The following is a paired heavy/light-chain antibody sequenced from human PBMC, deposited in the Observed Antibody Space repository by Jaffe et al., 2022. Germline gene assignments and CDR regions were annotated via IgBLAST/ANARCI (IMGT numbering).Light chain of an antibody. J-gene: IGKJ4*01. V-gene: IGKV2-28*01. CDR1: QSLLHSNGYNY. Sequence: DIVMTQSPLSLPVTPGEPASISCRSSQSLLHSNGYNYLDWYLQKPGQSPQLLIYLGSNRASGVPDRFSGSGSGTDFTLKISRVEAEDVGVYYCMQALQTPFTFGGGTKVEIK. CDR2: LGS. CDR3: MQALQTPFT.
Heavy chain of an antibody. V-gene: IGHV4-39*01. J-gene: IGHJ4*02. CDR2: IYYSGST. CDR3: ARHYNPSSDDYIWGSYRPPRY. CDR1: GGSISSSSYY. Sequence: QLQLQESGPGLVKPSETLSLTCTVSGGSISSSSYYWGWIRQPPGKGLEWIGSIYYSGSTYYNPSLKSRVTISVDTSKNQFSLKLSSVTAADTAVYYCARHYNPSSDDYIWGSYRPPRYWGQGTLVTVSS. D-gene: IGHD3-16*02.